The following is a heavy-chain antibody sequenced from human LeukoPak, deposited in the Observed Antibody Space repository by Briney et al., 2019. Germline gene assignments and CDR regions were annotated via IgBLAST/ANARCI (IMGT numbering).Heavy chain of an antibody. CDR3: ARDTYSGYDLRDDY. CDR1: GFTFSSYG. Sequence: GRSLRLSCAASGFTFSSYGMHWVRQAPGKGLEWVANIKQDGSEKYYVDSVKGRFTISRDNAKNPLYLQMNSLRAEDTAVYYCARDTYSGYDLRDDYWGQGTLVTVSS. CDR2: IKQDGSEK. J-gene: IGHJ4*02. V-gene: IGHV3-7*01. D-gene: IGHD5-12*01.